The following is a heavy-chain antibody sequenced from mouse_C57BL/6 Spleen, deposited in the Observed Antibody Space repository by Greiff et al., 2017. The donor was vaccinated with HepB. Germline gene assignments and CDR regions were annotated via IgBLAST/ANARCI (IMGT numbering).Heavy chain of an antibody. J-gene: IGHJ2*01. V-gene: IGHV5-4*01. Sequence: EVQLVESGGGLVKPGGSLKLSCAASGFTFSSYAMSWVRQTPEKRLEWVATISDGGSYTYYPDNVKGRFTISRDNAKNNLYLQMSHLKSEDTAMYYCARDAPSTMITPYFDYWGQGTTLTVSS. D-gene: IGHD2-4*01. CDR3: ARDAPSTMITPYFDY. CDR2: ISDGGSYT. CDR1: GFTFSSYA.